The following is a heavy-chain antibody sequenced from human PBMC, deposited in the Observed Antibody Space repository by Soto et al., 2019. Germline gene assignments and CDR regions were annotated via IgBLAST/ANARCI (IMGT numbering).Heavy chain of an antibody. Sequence: SETLSLTCAVSGGSIISTNWWSWVRQPPGKGLEWIGEIYLSGSTNYSPSLKSRVIISVDRSKNRFSLRLSSVTAADTAVYYCSRLPAGPAGSYYFESWGQGTLVTVSS. CDR3: SRLPAGPAGSYYFES. CDR2: IYLSGST. CDR1: GGSIISTNW. J-gene: IGHJ4*02. D-gene: IGHD3-10*01. V-gene: IGHV4-4*02.